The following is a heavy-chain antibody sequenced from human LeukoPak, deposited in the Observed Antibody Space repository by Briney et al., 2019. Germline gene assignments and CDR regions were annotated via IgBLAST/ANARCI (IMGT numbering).Heavy chain of an antibody. CDR3: ARLVGATPSGYGMDV. D-gene: IGHD1-26*01. CDR2: IYPGDSDT. Sequence: GESLKLSCTASGYSFTSYSIGWVRQMPGKGLECIAIIYPGDSDTRYSPSFQGQVTISADKSISTAYLQWSSLKASDTAMYYCARLVGATPSGYGMDVWGQGTTVTVSS. V-gene: IGHV5-51*01. CDR1: GYSFTSYS. J-gene: IGHJ6*02.